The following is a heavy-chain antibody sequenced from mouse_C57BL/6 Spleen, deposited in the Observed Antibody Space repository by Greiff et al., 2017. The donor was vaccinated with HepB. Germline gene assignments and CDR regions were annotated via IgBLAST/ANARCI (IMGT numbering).Heavy chain of an antibody. CDR3: TRSGYGGNYGY. CDR1: GYTFTDYE. D-gene: IGHD1-1*02. V-gene: IGHV1-15*01. Sequence: VQLQQSGAELVRPGASVTLSCKASGYTFTDYEMHWVKQTPVHGLEWIGAIDPETGGTAYNQKFKGKAILTADKSSSTAYMELRSLTSEDSAVYYCTRSGYGGNYGYWGQGTTLTVSS. J-gene: IGHJ2*01. CDR2: IDPETGGT.